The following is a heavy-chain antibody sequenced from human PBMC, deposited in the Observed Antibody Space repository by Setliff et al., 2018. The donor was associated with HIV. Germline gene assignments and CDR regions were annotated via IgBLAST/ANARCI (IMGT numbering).Heavy chain of an antibody. V-gene: IGHV1-2*02. CDR3: ARGPNYYDRGSYYNFDY. D-gene: IGHD3-22*01. CDR2: INPYSGDT. CDR1: GYIFTVYL. Sequence: ASVKVSCKASGYIFTVYLMHWVRQAPGQGLEWVGWINPYSGDTTFAHKFRGRVTMTRDTSISTAYMGLSRLTSDDTAVYYCARGPNYYDRGSYYNFDYWGEGTLVTVSS. J-gene: IGHJ4*02.